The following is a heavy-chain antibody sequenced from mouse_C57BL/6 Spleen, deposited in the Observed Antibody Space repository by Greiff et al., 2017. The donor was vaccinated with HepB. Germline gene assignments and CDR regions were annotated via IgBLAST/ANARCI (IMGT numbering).Heavy chain of an antibody. CDR1: GYTFTSYW. J-gene: IGHJ2*01. V-gene: IGHV1-7*01. CDR2: INPSSGYT. CDR3: ARQTRDYFDY. Sequence: QVQLQQPGAELVMPGASVKLSCKASGYTFTSYWMHWVKQRPGQGLEWIGYINPSSGYTKYNQKFKDKATLTADKSSSTAYMQLSSLTYEDSAVYYCARQTRDYFDYWGQGTTLTVSS.